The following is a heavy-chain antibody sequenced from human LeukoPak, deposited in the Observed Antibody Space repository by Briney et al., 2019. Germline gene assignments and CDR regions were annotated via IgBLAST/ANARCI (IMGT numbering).Heavy chain of an antibody. J-gene: IGHJ6*02. CDR3: ARGSPVVVTATYHYYYGMDV. CDR1: GGTFTIYA. Sequence: ASVKVSCTASGGTFTIYAISWVRQAPGQGLEWMGGIIPIFGTANYAQKFQSRVTITADESTSTAYMELSSPRSEDTAVYYCARGSPVVVTATYHYYYGMDVWGQGTTVTVSS. D-gene: IGHD2-21*02. CDR2: IIPIFGTA. V-gene: IGHV1-69*01.